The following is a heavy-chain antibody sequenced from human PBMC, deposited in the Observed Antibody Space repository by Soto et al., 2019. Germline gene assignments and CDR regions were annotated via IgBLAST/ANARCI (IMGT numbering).Heavy chain of an antibody. Sequence: AASVKVSCKASGGTFSSYAISWVRQAPGQGLEWMGGIIPIFGTANYAQKFQGRVTITADESTSTAYMELSSLRSEDTAVYYCARTYSDILTGHNINYYYYYGMDVWGQGTTVTVSS. CDR3: ARTYSDILTGHNINYYYYYGMDV. CDR2: IIPIFGTA. D-gene: IGHD3-9*01. CDR1: GGTFSSYA. J-gene: IGHJ6*02. V-gene: IGHV1-69*13.